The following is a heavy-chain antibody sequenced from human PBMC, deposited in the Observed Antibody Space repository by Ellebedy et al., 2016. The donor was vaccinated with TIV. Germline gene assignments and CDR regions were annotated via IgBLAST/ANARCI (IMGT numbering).Heavy chain of an antibody. V-gene: IGHV3-7*01. CDR2: INQDGSEK. J-gene: IGHJ3*02. D-gene: IGHD4-17*01. CDR1: GLSFRSYW. Sequence: GGSLRLSCAVSGLSFRSYWMSWVRQAPGKGLEWVANINQDGSEKYYVDSVRGRFTISRDNAKNSLYLQMNSLRAEDTAVYYCATDGSYGDYLSPTHAFETWGQGTMVIVSS. CDR3: ATDGSYGDYLSPTHAFET.